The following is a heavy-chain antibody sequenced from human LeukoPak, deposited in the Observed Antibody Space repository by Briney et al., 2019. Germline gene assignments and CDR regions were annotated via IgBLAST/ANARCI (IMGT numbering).Heavy chain of an antibody. D-gene: IGHD5-18*01. CDR3: ASSSVDRAKDY. CDR2: INQDGSEK. J-gene: IGHJ4*02. CDR1: GFTFSNFW. Sequence: PGGSLRLSCAVTGFTFSNFWMTWVRQAPGKGLEWVANINQDGSEKYYVDSVKGRFTISRDNAKNSLYLQMNSLRAEDTAVYYCASSSVDRAKDYWGQGTLVTVSS. V-gene: IGHV3-7*05.